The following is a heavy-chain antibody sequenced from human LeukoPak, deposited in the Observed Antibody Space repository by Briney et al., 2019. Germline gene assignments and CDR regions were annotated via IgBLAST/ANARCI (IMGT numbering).Heavy chain of an antibody. J-gene: IGHJ6*02. Sequence: GGSLRLSCAASGLTFSSYSMNWVRQAPGKGLEWVSSISSSSSYIYYADSVKGRFTISRDNAKNSLYLQMNSLRAEDTAVYYCARDGDVDIVATSYGMDVWGQGTTVTVSS. D-gene: IGHD5-12*01. CDR3: ARDGDVDIVATSYGMDV. CDR1: GLTFSSYS. CDR2: ISSSSSYI. V-gene: IGHV3-21*01.